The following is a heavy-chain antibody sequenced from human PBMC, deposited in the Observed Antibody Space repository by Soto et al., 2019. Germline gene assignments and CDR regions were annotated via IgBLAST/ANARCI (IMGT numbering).Heavy chain of an antibody. CDR1: GFTFSSYA. CDR2: ISYDGSNK. CDR3: AGGVRYCSGGSRYVCYAFDS. D-gene: IGHD2-15*01. V-gene: IGHV3-30-3*01. J-gene: IGHJ3*02. Sequence: GGSLRLSCAASGFTFSSYAMHWVRQAPGKGREWVAVISYDGSNKYYADSVKGRFTISRDNSKNTLYLKMNSLRAEDTALYYCAGGVRYCSGGSRYVCYAFDSWGQGTRVTASS.